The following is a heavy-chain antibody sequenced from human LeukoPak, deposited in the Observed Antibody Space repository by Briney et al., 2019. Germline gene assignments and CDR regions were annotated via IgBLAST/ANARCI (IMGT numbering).Heavy chain of an antibody. V-gene: IGHV3-66*01. CDR2: IYSGGST. CDR3: ARDFMSGSYYPLYYYGMDV. D-gene: IGHD1-26*01. CDR1: GFTVSSNY. J-gene: IGHJ6*02. Sequence: PGGSLRLSCAASGFTVSSNYMSWVRQAPGKGLEWVSVIYSGGSTYYADSVKGRFTISRDNSKNTLYLQMNSLRAEDTAVYYCARDFMSGSYYPLYYYGMDVWGQGTTVTVSS.